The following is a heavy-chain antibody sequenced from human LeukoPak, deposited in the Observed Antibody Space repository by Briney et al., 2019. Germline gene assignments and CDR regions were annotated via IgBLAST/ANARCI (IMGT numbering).Heavy chain of an antibody. V-gene: IGHV3-7*03. D-gene: IGHD3-10*01. J-gene: IGHJ4*02. CDR2: IKQDGSEK. CDR3: ARGGMVRGVITPAFDY. CDR1: GFTFSSYW. Sequence: GGSLRLSCAASGFTFSSYWMSWVRQAPGKGLEWVANIKQDGSEKYYVDSVKGRFTISRDNAKNSLYLQMNSLRAEDTAVYYCARGGMVRGVITPAFDYWGQGTLVTVSS.